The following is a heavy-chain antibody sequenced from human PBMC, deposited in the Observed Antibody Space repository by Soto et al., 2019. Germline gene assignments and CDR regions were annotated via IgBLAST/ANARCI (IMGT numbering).Heavy chain of an antibody. V-gene: IGHV1-3*01. CDR3: ARAPRSWGNYYYGMDV. CDR2: INPGSGDT. Sequence: VASVKVSCKASGYTFINYAIHWVRQAPGQRLEWMGWINPGSGDTKYSQKFQGRVIINRDTSASTAYMELSTLKCEDTAVYYSARAPRSWGNYYYGMDVWGQGTTVTVSS. J-gene: IGHJ6*02. D-gene: IGHD3-16*01. CDR1: GYTFINYA.